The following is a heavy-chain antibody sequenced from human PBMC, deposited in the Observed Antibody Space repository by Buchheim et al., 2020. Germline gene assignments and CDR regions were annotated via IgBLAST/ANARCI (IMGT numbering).Heavy chain of an antibody. CDR2: ISYDGSNK. V-gene: IGHV3-30*18. D-gene: IGHD3-22*01. Sequence: QVQLVESGGGVVQPGRSLRLSCAASGFTFSSYGMHWVRQAPGKGLEWVAVISYDGSNKYYADSVKGRFTISRDNSKNTLYLQMNSLRAEDTAVYYCAKDLNYYDSSGYGDRGQGTL. CDR3: AKDLNYYDSSGYGD. J-gene: IGHJ4*02. CDR1: GFTFSSYG.